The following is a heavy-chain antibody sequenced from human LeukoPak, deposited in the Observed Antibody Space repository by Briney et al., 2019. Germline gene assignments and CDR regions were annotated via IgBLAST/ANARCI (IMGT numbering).Heavy chain of an antibody. CDR1: GYSFTSYW. Sequence: GESLKISCKGSGYSFTSYWIGWMRQMPGKGLEWMGIIYPGDSDTRYSPSFQGQVTISADKSISTAYLQWSSLKASDTAMYYCASGYCSGGSCYDAFDIWGQGTMVTVSS. CDR3: ASGYCSGGSCYDAFDI. CDR2: IYPGDSDT. J-gene: IGHJ3*02. D-gene: IGHD2-15*01. V-gene: IGHV5-51*01.